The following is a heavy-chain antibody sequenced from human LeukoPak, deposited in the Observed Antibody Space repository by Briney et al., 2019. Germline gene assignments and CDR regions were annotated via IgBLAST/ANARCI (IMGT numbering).Heavy chain of an antibody. CDR1: GFPFEDFG. CDR2: INWNGGST. D-gene: IGHD5-18*01. J-gene: IGHJ3*02. Sequence: PGGPLRLSGAPSGFPFEDFGLTGAAKPPGRGLGGAFGINWNGGSTGYADSVKGRFTISRDNAKNSLYLQMNSLRAEDTALYHCARGYSYGYRDAFDIWGQGTMVTVSS. V-gene: IGHV3-20*01. CDR3: ARGYSYGYRDAFDI.